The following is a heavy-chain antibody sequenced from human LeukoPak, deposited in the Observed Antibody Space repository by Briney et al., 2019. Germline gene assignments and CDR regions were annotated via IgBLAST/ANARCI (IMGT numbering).Heavy chain of an antibody. Sequence: SETLSLTCAVSGGSISSSSYYWGWIRQPPGKGLEWLGSIYYSGSTYYNPSLKSRVTISVDTSKNQFSLKLSSVTAAGTAVYYCARLPRYFWSGYFDYWGQGTLVTVSS. CDR3: ARLPRYFWSGYFDY. CDR1: GGSISSSSYY. CDR2: IYYSGST. D-gene: IGHD3-3*01. J-gene: IGHJ4*02. V-gene: IGHV4-39*01.